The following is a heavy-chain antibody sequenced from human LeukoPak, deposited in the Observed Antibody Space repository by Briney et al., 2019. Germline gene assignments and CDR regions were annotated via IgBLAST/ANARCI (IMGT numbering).Heavy chain of an antibody. CDR2: IYYSGST. V-gene: IGHV4-39*07. J-gene: IGHJ4*02. CDR1: GGSISSSSYY. Sequence: SETLSLTCTVSGGSISSSSYYWGWIRQPPGKGLEWIGSIYYSGSTYYNPSLKSRVTISVDTSKNQFSLKLSSVTAADTAVYYCARGIVVVPAAIPTTDYWGQGTLVTVSS. CDR3: ARGIVVVPAAIPTTDY. D-gene: IGHD2-2*02.